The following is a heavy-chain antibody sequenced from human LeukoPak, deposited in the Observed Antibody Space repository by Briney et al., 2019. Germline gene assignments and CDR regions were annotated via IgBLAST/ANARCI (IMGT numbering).Heavy chain of an antibody. Sequence: GGSLRLSCAASGFTFSSYAMTWVRQAPGKGLEWVSAISGSGGSTYYADSVKGRFTISRYNAKNSLYLQMNSLRAEDTAVYYCARVMRDGYNYDAFDIWGQGTMVTISS. D-gene: IGHD5-24*01. CDR1: GFTFSSYA. CDR2: ISGSGGST. J-gene: IGHJ3*02. V-gene: IGHV3-23*01. CDR3: ARVMRDGYNYDAFDI.